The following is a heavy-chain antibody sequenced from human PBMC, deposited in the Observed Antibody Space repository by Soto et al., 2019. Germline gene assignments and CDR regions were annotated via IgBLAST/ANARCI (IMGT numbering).Heavy chain of an antibody. CDR3: ARDPGPRPAAIRGVRWLDP. Sequence: GGSLRLSCAASGFTFSVYWMSWVRQAPGKGLEWVASINLDGSEEHYVASVKGRFTISRDNAKNSVYLQMKSLRADDKAVYYCARDPGPRPAAIRGVRWLDPWGQGTLVTVSS. D-gene: IGHD2-2*01. V-gene: IGHV3-7*03. CDR2: INLDGSEE. J-gene: IGHJ5*02. CDR1: GFTFSVYW.